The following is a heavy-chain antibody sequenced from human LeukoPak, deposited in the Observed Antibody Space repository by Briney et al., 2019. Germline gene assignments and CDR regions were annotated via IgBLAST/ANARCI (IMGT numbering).Heavy chain of an antibody. CDR3: ANTLFYGGSPLDY. D-gene: IGHD4-23*01. V-gene: IGHV3-23*01. J-gene: IGHJ4*02. CDR2: ISGSGGST. Sequence: GGSVRLSCAASGFTFSSYAMSWVRQAPGKGLEWVSAISGSGGSTYYADSVKGRFTISRDNSKNTLYLQMNSLRAEDTAVYYCANTLFYGGSPLDYWGQGTLVTVSS. CDR1: GFTFSSYA.